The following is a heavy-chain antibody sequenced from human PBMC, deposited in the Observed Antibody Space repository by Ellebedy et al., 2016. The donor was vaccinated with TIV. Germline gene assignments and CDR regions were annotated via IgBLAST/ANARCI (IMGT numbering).Heavy chain of an antibody. CDR2: IDPSGGGT. V-gene: IGHV1-46*01. D-gene: IGHD6-19*01. Sequence: ASVKVSXXASGYTFTRYYIHWERQAPGQGLEWMGIIDPSGGGTTYAPKVQGRLTLTRDTSTNTVYMELSSLTSEDTALYYCARYHSSGDDYWGQGTLVTVSS. CDR3: ARYHSSGDDY. J-gene: IGHJ4*02. CDR1: GYTFTRYY.